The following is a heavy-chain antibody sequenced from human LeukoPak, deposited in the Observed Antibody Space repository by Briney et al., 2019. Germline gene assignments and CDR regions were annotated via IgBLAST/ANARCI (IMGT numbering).Heavy chain of an antibody. Sequence: SGGSLRLSCAASGFIFSNYGMHWVRQAPGKGLEWVAVVWYDGSNKYYADSVKGRFTISRDNSKNMLYLQVNSLRAEDTAVYYCARDPSLRVTLDYWGQGTLVTVSS. V-gene: IGHV3-33*01. CDR1: GFIFSNYG. CDR3: ARDPSLRVTLDY. D-gene: IGHD4-4*01. CDR2: VWYDGSNK. J-gene: IGHJ4*02.